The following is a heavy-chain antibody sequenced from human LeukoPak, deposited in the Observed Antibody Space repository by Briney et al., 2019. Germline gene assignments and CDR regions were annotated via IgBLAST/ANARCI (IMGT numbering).Heavy chain of an antibody. Sequence: PGGSLRLSCAASGFTFNSYSMSWVRQAPGKGLEWVSSISSGSDYIYYADSMKGRFTISRDNAKNSLYPHTNSLRVEDTAVYCCGLSDGMDVWGQGTTVTVSS. V-gene: IGHV3-21*01. CDR3: GLSDGMDV. J-gene: IGHJ6*02. CDR1: GFTFNSYS. CDR2: ISSGSDYI.